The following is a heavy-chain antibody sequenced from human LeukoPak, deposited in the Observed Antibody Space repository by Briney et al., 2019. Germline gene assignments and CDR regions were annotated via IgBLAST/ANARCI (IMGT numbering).Heavy chain of an antibody. CDR2: ISPSGGST. V-gene: IGHV1-46*01. CDR1: GYTFTSYY. J-gene: IGHJ5*02. D-gene: IGHD6-6*01. Sequence: ASVNVSCKASGYTFTSYYMHWVRQAPGQGLEWMGIISPSGGSTSYAQKFQGRVTMTRDTSTSTVYMELSSLRSEDTAVYYCARERPTIAARSSNWFDPWGQGTLVTVSS. CDR3: ARERPTIAARSSNWFDP.